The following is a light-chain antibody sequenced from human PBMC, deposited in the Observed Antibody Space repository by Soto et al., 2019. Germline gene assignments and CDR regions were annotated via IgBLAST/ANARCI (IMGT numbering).Light chain of an antibody. V-gene: IGKV3-20*01. Sequence: VMSQSPATLSVSLGERVTLSCRASQNIHNHMSWFLQKPGQTPRLLIYDAIIRAPDVPDRFSGSGSGTDFTLTISRLEPEDFAVYYCQQYGSSPLAFGQGTKVDIK. CDR2: DAI. CDR3: QQYGSSPLA. CDR1: QNIHNH. J-gene: IGKJ1*01.